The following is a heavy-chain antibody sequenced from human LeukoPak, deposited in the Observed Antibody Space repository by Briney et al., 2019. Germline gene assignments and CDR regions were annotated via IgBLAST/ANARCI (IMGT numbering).Heavy chain of an antibody. CDR2: IWYDGSNK. V-gene: IGHV3-33*01. CDR1: GFTFSSYG. CDR3: ARDIGSGWMEGYFDY. J-gene: IGHJ4*02. Sequence: PGRSLRLSCAASGFTFSSYGMHWVRQAPGKGLEWVAVIWYDGSNKYYADSVKGRFTISRDNSKNTLYLQMNSLRAEDTPIYYCARDIGSGWMEGYFDYWGQETLVTVSS. D-gene: IGHD6-19*01.